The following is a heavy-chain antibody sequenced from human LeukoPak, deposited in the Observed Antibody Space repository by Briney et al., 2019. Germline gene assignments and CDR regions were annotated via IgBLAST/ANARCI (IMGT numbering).Heavy chain of an antibody. CDR3: ARSTIFGAPFDP. V-gene: IGHV3-23*01. J-gene: IGHJ5*02. Sequence: PGGSLRLSCAASGFIFSGYAMSWVRQAPGKGLEWVSAIGASGTSTYYTDPVKGRFTISRDNSKNTLYLQMNSLRLEDTAVYYCARSTIFGAPFDPWGQGSLVTVSS. D-gene: IGHD3-3*01. CDR1: GFIFSGYA. CDR2: IGASGTST.